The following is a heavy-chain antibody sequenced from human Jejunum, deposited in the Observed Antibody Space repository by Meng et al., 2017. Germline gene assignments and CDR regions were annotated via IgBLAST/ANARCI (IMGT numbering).Heavy chain of an antibody. D-gene: IGHD1-1*01. J-gene: IGHJ4*02. CDR3: AREGPPPTNWAFDY. Sequence: VPSVHEGTFPRASVKGSCQACRHTVTPPNTPSLRHAPGQPPQWIGCLNTGHGNTHHSKRFRGRVTITRDTSENTAYMELSNLRSEETAVYFCAREGPPPTNWAFDYWGQGTLVTVSS. CDR2: LNTGHGNT. V-gene: IGHV1-3*04. CDR1: RHTVTPPN.